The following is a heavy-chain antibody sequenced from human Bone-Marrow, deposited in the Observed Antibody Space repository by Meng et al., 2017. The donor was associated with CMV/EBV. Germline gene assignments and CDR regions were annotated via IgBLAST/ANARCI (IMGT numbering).Heavy chain of an antibody. D-gene: IGHD5-18*01. V-gene: IGHV4-39*01. CDR2: IYYSGSS. Sequence: GSLRLSCTVSGGSISSSNYYWGWIRQPPGKGLEWIGTIYYSGSSYHNTSLKSRVAISVDTSKNQFSLKLHSVTAADTAVYYCARLKTREYSYGHFDYWGQGTLFTVSS. CDR1: GGSISSSNYY. CDR3: ARLKTREYSYGHFDY. J-gene: IGHJ4*02.